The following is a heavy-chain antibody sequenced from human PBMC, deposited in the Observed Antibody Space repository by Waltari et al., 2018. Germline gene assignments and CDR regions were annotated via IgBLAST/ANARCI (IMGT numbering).Heavy chain of an antibody. V-gene: IGHV4-38-2*01. CDR3: AAFLPDWGRGRDY. CDR2: IYHNGGK. D-gene: IGHD7-27*01. CDR1: GHSISSTYY. Sequence: QVQLQESGPGLVKPSETLSLTCAVSGHSISSTYYWGWIRQSPGRGLEWIASIYHNGGKYYNPSLKRRVTLSLDTSNNRFSLNLRSVTAADAAVYYCAAFLPDWGRGRDYWGQGVLVTVSS. J-gene: IGHJ4*02.